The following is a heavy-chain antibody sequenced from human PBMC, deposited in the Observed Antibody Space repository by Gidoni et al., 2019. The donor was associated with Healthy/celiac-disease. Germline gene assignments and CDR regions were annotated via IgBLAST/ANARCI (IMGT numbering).Heavy chain of an antibody. CDR1: GGSISSSSYY. J-gene: IGHJ4*02. CDR3: ARLSYYGSGRGDY. CDR2: IYYSGST. V-gene: IGHV4-39*01. D-gene: IGHD3-10*01. Sequence: QLQLQESGPGLVKPSETLSLTCTVSGGSISSSSYYWGWIRQPPGKGLEWIGSIYYSGSTYYNPSLKSRVTISVDTSKNQFSLKLSSVTAADTAVYYCARLSYYGSGRGDYWGQGTLVTVSS.